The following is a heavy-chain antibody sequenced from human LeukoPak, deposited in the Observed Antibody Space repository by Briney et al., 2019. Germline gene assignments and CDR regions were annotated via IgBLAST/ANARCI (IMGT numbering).Heavy chain of an antibody. CDR1: GLPVSSNH. CDR3: AAWRGSSWFDY. CDR2: IFGGGKT. D-gene: IGHD6-13*01. J-gene: IGHJ4*02. V-gene: IGHV3-53*01. Sequence: GGSLRLSCAVSGLPVSSNHMGWARQAPGKGLEWVSVIFGGGKTSYAGSVQGRISLSRDNSKNTLYLQMIRLRVEDTAVYDCAAWRGSSWFDYWGQGTLVTVSS.